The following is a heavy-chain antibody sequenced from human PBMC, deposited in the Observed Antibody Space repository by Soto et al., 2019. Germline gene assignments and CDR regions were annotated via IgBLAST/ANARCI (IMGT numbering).Heavy chain of an antibody. Sequence: PWETLSLTCTGSGGSISGYYWSWIRQPPGKGLEWIGYIYYSGSTNYNPSLKSRVTISVDTSKNQFSLKLSSVTAADTAVYYCARVGYCSSTSCYWGGWFDPWGQGTLVTVSS. J-gene: IGHJ5*02. D-gene: IGHD2-2*01. V-gene: IGHV4-59*01. CDR1: GGSISGYY. CDR3: ARVGYCSSTSCYWGGWFDP. CDR2: IYYSGST.